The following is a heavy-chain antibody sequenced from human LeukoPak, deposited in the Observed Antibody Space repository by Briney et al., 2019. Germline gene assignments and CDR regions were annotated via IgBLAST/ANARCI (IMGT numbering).Heavy chain of an antibody. V-gene: IGHV4-61*09. J-gene: IGHJ5*02. CDR3: ARSSITMVRGLRTGNWFDP. CDR2: IYTSGST. CDR1: GGSISSGGYY. D-gene: IGHD3-10*01. Sequence: SQTLSLTCTVSGGSISSGGYYWSWIRQPPGKGLEWIGYIYTSGSTNYNPSLKSRVTISVDTSKNQFSLKLSSVTAADTAVYYCARSSITMVRGLRTGNWFDPRGQGTLVTVSS.